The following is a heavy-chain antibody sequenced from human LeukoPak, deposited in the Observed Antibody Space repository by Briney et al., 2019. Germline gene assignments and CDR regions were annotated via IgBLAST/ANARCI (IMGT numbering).Heavy chain of an antibody. CDR2: IWYDGSNK. CDR3: ARGLLVGATSFDY. CDR1: GFTFSSYG. J-gene: IGHJ4*02. D-gene: IGHD1-26*01. V-gene: IGHV3-33*01. Sequence: GGSLRLSCAASGFTFSSYGMHWVRQAPGKGLEWVAVIWYDGSNKYYADSVRGRFTISRDNSKNTLYLQMNSLRAEDTAVYYCARGLLVGATSFDYWGQGTLVTVSS.